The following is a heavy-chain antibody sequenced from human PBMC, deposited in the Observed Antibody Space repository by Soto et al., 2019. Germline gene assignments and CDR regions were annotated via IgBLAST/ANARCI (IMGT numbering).Heavy chain of an antibody. CDR1: GGSSRTNY. CDR3: ASLYGARFDP. Sequence: PSETLSLTCTVAGGSSRTNYWSWIRQPPGKGLEWIGYISSSGYTNYNASLKSRLTISIATSKTQFSLKLTSVTAADTAVYYCASLYGARFDPWGQGTLVTVSS. CDR2: ISSSGYT. J-gene: IGHJ5*02. V-gene: IGHV4-4*08. D-gene: IGHD4-17*01.